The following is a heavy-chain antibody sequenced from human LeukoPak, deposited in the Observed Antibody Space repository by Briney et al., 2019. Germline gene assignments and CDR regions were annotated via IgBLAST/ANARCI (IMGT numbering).Heavy chain of an antibody. CDR1: GGSISSYY. CDR3: ARVGSGSYQRASVDV. CDR2: IYYSGST. Sequence: PSETLSLTCTVSGGSISSYYWSWIRQPPGKGLEWIGYIYYSGSTYYNPSLKSRVTISLDPSKNQFSLKLSSVTAADTAVYYCARVGSGSYQRASVDVWGKGTTVTVSS. V-gene: IGHV4-59*12. J-gene: IGHJ6*04. D-gene: IGHD3-10*01.